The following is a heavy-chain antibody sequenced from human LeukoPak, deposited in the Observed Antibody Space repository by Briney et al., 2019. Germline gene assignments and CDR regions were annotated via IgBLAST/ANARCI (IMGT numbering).Heavy chain of an antibody. V-gene: IGHV4-59*01. CDR3: AREVHYYGSGSYDY. CDR2: IHYSGST. J-gene: IGHJ4*02. Sequence: PSETLSLTCSVPGGSISTYYWSWIRQSPGKGLQWIGYIHYSGSTNYNPSLKSRVTISVDTSKNQFSLKLSSVTAADTAVYYCAREVHYYGSGSYDYWGQGTLVTVSS. CDR1: GGSISTYY. D-gene: IGHD3-10*01.